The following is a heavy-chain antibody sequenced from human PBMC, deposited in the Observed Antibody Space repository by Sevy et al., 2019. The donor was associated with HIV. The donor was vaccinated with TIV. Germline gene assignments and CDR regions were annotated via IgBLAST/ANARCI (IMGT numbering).Heavy chain of an antibody. Sequence: GGSLRLSCAASGFTFDSYAMNWVRQAPGKGLEWVSAISGSALTTYYAGSVKGRFTISRDNSKNTLYLQMNSLRAEDTAVYYCARADIVVVPAATQDYYYYYGMDVWGQGTTVTVSS. J-gene: IGHJ6*02. CDR3: ARADIVVVPAATQDYYYYYGMDV. CDR2: ISGSALTT. V-gene: IGHV3-23*01. CDR1: GFTFDSYA. D-gene: IGHD2-2*01.